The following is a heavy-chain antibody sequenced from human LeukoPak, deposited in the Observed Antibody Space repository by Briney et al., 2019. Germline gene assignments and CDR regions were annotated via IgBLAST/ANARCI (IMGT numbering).Heavy chain of an antibody. CDR1: GGSFSDYY. D-gene: IGHD2-2*01. V-gene: IGHV4-34*01. J-gene: IGHJ5*02. CDR3: ASNVVVTGTGWFDP. Sequence: SETLSLPCAVYGGSFSDYYWSWIRQPPGKGLEWIGEINHSGSTNYNPSLKSRVTISVDTCKNQFSLKLSSVTAADTAVYYCASNVVVTGTGWFDPWGQGTLVTVSS. CDR2: INHSGST.